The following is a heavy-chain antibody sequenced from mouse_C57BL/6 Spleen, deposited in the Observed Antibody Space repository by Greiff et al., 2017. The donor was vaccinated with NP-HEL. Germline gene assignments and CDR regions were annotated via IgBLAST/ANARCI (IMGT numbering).Heavy chain of an antibody. CDR2: ISSGGSYT. CDR1: GFTFSSYG. J-gene: IGHJ3*01. CDR3: ARHGAGFAY. V-gene: IGHV5-6*02. Sequence: DVMLVESGGDLVKPGGSLKLSCAASGFTFSSYGMSWVRQTPDKRLEWVATISSGGSYTYYPDSVKGRFTISRDNAKNTRYLQMSSLKSEDTAMYYCARHGAGFAYWGQGTLVTVSA.